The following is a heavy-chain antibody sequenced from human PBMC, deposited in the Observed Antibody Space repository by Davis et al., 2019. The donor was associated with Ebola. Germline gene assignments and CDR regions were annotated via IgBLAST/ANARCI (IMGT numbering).Heavy chain of an antibody. V-gene: IGHV3-21*01. CDR3: ASSKDYYDSSGGFDY. D-gene: IGHD3-22*01. CDR2: ISSSSSYI. Sequence: GESLKISCAASGFTFSSYSMNWVRQAPGKGLEWVSSISSSSSYIYYADSVKGRFTISRDNSKNTLYLQMNSLRAEDTAVYYCASSKDYYDSSGGFDYWGQGTLVTVSS. J-gene: IGHJ4*02. CDR1: GFTFSSYS.